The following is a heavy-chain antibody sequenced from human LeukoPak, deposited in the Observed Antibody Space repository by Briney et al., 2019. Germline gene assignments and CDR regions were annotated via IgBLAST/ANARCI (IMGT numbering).Heavy chain of an antibody. CDR1: GFTFSSYA. CDR2: ISGSGGST. V-gene: IGHV3-23*01. J-gene: IGHJ4*02. D-gene: IGHD3-10*01. CDR3: ATRSAGSGSYLSLDY. Sequence: GGSLRLSCAASGFTFSSYAMSWVRQAPGKGLEWVSAISGSGGSTYYADSVKGRFTISRDNSKNTLYLQMNSLRAEDTAVYYCATRSAGSGSYLSLDYWGQGTLVTVSS.